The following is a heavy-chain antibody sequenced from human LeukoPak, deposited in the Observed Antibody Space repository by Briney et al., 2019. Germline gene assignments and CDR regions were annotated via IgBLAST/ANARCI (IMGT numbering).Heavy chain of an antibody. CDR3: ATSWFGGISGYVFGMDV. CDR2: FDLEDGET. Sequence: ASVTVSCKVSGYTLTELSMHWVRQAPGKGLEWMGGFDLEDGETIYAQKFQGRVTMTEDTSTDTAYMDLSSLRSEDTAVYYCATSWFGGISGYVFGMDVWGKGTTVTVSS. J-gene: IGHJ6*04. CDR1: GYTLTELS. D-gene: IGHD5-12*01. V-gene: IGHV1-24*01.